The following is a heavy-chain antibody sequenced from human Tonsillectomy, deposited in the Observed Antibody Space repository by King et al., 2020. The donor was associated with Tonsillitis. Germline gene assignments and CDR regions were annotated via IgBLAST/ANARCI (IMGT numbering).Heavy chain of an antibody. J-gene: IGHJ5*02. CDR2: IYYSGST. D-gene: IGHD6-19*01. V-gene: IGHV4-30-4*01. CDR3: ARMRQTGEGYSSAENWFDP. Sequence: QMQLQESGPGLVKSSQTLSLTCTVSGGSISSGDYYWSWIRQPPGKGLEWVGYIYYSGSTHYNPSLKSRPTILVDTSKNQFSLKLSSVTAADTAIYYCARMRQTGEGYSSAENWFDPWGQGTQVTVSA. CDR1: GGSISSGDYY.